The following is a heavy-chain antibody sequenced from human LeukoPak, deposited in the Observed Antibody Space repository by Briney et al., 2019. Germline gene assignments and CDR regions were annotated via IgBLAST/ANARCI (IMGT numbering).Heavy chain of an antibody. J-gene: IGHJ4*02. Sequence: PGGSLRLSCAASGFTFSSYSMNWVRQAPGKGLEWVSSISSSSSYIYYADSVKGRFTISRDNAKNSLYLQMNSLRAEDTAVYYCARRGMIVVAFDYWGQGTLVTVSS. V-gene: IGHV3-21*01. CDR1: GFTFSSYS. D-gene: IGHD3-22*01. CDR3: ARRGMIVVAFDY. CDR2: ISSSSSYI.